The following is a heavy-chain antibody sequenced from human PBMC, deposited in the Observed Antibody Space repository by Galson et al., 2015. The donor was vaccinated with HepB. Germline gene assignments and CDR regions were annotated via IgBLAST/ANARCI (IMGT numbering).Heavy chain of an antibody. CDR1: GFTFSSYA. J-gene: IGHJ5*02. D-gene: IGHD4-17*01. V-gene: IGHV3-30*04. CDR3: ARAQNGDVGSWFDP. Sequence: SLRLSCAASGFTFSSYAMHWVRQAPGKGLEWVAVISYDGSNKYYADSVKGRFTISRDNSKNTLYLQMNSLRAEDTAVYYCARAQNGDVGSWFDPWGQGTLVTVSS. CDR2: ISYDGSNK.